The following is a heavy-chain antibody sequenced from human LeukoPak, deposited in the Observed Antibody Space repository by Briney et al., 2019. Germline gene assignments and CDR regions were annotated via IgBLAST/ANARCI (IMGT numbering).Heavy chain of an antibody. CDR3: ARSVRGWLVHWFDP. V-gene: IGHV7-4-1*02. D-gene: IGHD6-19*01. CDR2: INTNTGNP. J-gene: IGHJ5*02. Sequence: ASVKVSCKASGYTFTSYAMNWVRQAPGQGLEWMGWINTNTGNPTYAQGFTGGFVLSLDTSVSTAYLQISSLKAEDTAVYYCARSVRGWLVHWFDPWGQGTLVTVSS. CDR1: GYTFTSYA.